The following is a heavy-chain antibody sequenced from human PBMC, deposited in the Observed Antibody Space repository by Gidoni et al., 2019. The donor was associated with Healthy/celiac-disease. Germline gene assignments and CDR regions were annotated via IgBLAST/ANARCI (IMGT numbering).Heavy chain of an antibody. D-gene: IGHD3-22*01. CDR2: IYHSGST. V-gene: IGHV4-4*02. J-gene: IGHJ4*02. CDR1: GGSISSSNW. CDR3: ARAGQSSGFY. Sequence: QVQLQESGPGLVKPAGTLSHTCAVSGGSISSSNWWSWVRQPPGKGQEWIGEIYHSGSTNYNPSLKSRVTMSVDKSKNQFSLKLGSVAAADTSVYYCARAGQSSGFYWGQGTLVTVSS.